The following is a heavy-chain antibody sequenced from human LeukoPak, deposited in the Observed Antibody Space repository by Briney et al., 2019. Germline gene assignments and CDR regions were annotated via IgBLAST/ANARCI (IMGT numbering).Heavy chain of an antibody. D-gene: IGHD6-19*01. V-gene: IGHV1-18*01. CDR1: GYTFTSYG. J-gene: IGHJ6*02. CDR3: ARVAVAGIYYYYGMDV. Sequence: GASVKVSCKASGYTFTSYGISWVRQAPGQGLEWMGWISAYNGNTNYAQKLQGRVTMTTDTSTSTAYMELRSLRSDDTAVYYCARVAVAGIYYYYGMDVWGQGTTVTVSS. CDR2: ISAYNGNT.